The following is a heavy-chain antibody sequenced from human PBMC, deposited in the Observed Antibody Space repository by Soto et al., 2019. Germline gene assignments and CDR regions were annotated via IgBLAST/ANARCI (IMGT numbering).Heavy chain of an antibody. CDR1: GDTFSSYA. V-gene: IGHV1-69*13. CDR3: ARGSGFGELVSD. CDR2: IIPIFGTA. Sequence: ASVKVSCKASGDTFSSYAISWVRQAPGQGLEWMGGIIPIFGTANYAQKFQGRVTITADESTSTAYMELSSLRSEDTAVYYCARGSGFGELVSDWGQGTLVTVSS. J-gene: IGHJ4*02. D-gene: IGHD3-10*01.